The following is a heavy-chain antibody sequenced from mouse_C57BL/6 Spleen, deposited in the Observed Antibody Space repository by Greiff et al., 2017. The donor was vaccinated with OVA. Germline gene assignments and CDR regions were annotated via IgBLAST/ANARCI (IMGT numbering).Heavy chain of an antibody. CDR2: IDPSDSYT. J-gene: IGHJ1*03. V-gene: IGHV1-69*01. D-gene: IGHD1-1*01. Sequence: QVQLQQPGAELVMPGASVKLSCKASGYTFTSYWMHWVKQRPGQGLEWIGEIDPSDSYTNYNQKLKGKSTLTVDKSSSTAYMQLSSLTSEDSAVYYGARSSHYGSYWYFDVWGTGTTVTVAS. CDR3: ARSSHYGSYWYFDV. CDR1: GYTFTSYW.